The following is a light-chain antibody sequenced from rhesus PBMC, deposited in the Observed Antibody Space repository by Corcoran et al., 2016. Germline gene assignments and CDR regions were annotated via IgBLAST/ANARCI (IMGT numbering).Light chain of an antibody. J-gene: IGKJ3*01. CDR1: QGISTN. CDR3: QQHNSYPFT. CDR2: YAS. Sequence: DIQMTQSPSSLSASVGNRVTITCRASQGISTNLNWYQQKQGQVPTTLIYYASNLEMWVPSRLRGSGSGTHCTLTISSLQPEDFAIYYCQQHNSYPFTFGPGAKLDI. V-gene: IGKV1-43*02.